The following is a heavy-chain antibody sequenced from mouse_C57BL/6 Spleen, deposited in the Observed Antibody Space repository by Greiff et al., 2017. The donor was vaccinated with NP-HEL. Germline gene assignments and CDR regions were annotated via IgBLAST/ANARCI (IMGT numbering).Heavy chain of an antibody. CDR1: GYTFTSYW. CDR2: IDPSDSYT. V-gene: IGHV1-69*01. D-gene: IGHD1-1*01. Sequence: VQLQQPGAELVMPGASVKLSCKASGYTFTSYWMHWVKQRPGQGLEWIGEIDPSDSYTNYNQKFKGKSTLTVDKSSSTAYMQLSSLTSEDSAVYYCARSLITTGGPMDYWGQGTSVTVSS. CDR3: ARSLITTGGPMDY. J-gene: IGHJ4*01.